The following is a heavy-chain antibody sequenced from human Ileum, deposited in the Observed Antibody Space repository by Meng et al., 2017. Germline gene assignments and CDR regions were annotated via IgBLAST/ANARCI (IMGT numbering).Heavy chain of an antibody. V-gene: IGHV1-2*06. CDR1: GYTFTDYF. D-gene: IGHD3-3*02. CDR2: INPKSGAT. J-gene: IGHJ4*02. Sequence: QVLRVQPGAEAKKPGASLKVSCKASGYTFTDYFVHWVRQAPGQGLEWMGRINPKSGATAYAQKFQGRVTVTSDTSISTAYLDLISLTSDDTALYYCVRSNIFGWNPRDHWGQGTLVTVSS. CDR3: VRSNIFGWNPRDH.